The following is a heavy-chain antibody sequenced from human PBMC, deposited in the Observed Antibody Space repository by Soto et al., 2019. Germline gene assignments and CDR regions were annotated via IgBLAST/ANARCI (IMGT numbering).Heavy chain of an antibody. CDR3: TTHTSGSDY. CDR2: MNPNSGNT. Sequence: QVQLVQSGAEVKSPGASVKVSCKASGYTFTSHDINWVRQATGQGPEWVGWMNPNSGNTGYAQKFQGRVTMTRDTSISTAYMEVSSLRSEDTAVYYCTTHTSGSDYWGQGTLLIVSS. D-gene: IGHD6-19*01. CDR1: GYTFTSHD. J-gene: IGHJ4*02. V-gene: IGHV1-8*01.